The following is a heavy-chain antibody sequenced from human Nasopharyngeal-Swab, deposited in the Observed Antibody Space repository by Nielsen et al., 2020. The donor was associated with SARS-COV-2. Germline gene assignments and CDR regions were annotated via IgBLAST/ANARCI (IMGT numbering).Heavy chain of an antibody. J-gene: IGHJ5*02. Sequence: GGSLRLSCAASGFTFSSYGMHWVRQAPGKGLEWVAVISYDGSNKYYADFVKGRFTISRDNSKNTLYLQMNSLRAEDTAVYYCAKVEKGSYYVLWFDPWGQGTLVTVSS. CDR1: GFTFSSYG. V-gene: IGHV3-30*18. CDR3: AKVEKGSYYVLWFDP. CDR2: ISYDGSNK. D-gene: IGHD1-26*01.